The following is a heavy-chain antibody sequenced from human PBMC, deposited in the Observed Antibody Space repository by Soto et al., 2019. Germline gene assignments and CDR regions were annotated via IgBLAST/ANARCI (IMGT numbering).Heavy chain of an antibody. CDR1: GYTFTSYG. J-gene: IGHJ6*02. CDR2: ISAYNGNT. V-gene: IGHV1-18*01. D-gene: IGHD6-13*01. CDR3: ARDEIASAGTSYYYYGMDV. Sequence: QVQLVQSGAEVKKPGASVKVSCKASGYTFTSYGISWVRQAPGQGLEWMGWISAYNGNTNYAQKLQVRVTMTTDTSTRTAYMELRCLRSDDTAVDYCARDEIASAGTSYYYYGMDVWGQGTTVTVSS.